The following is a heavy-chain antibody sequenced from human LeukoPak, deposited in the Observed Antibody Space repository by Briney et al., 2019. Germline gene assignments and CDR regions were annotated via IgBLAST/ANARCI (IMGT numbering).Heavy chain of an antibody. CDR2: INHSGST. Sequence: SETLSLTWAVYGGSFSGYYWSWIRQPPGKGLEWIGEINHSGSTNYNPSLKSRVTISEDTSKNQFSLKLSSVTAADTAVYYCATHPEGFTTASFDYWGQGTLVTVSS. CDR3: ATHPEGFTTASFDY. V-gene: IGHV4-34*01. J-gene: IGHJ4*02. CDR1: GGSFSGYY. D-gene: IGHD3-22*01.